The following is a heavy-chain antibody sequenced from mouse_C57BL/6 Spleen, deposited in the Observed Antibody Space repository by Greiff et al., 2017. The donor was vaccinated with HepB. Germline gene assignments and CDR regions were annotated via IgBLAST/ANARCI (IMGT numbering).Heavy chain of an antibody. CDR2: IYPGDGDT. CDR1: GYAFSSSW. D-gene: IGHD1-1*01. CDR3: ARRYGSSVSHYFDY. J-gene: IGHJ2*01. Sequence: VQLQQPGAELVKPGASVKISCKASGYAFSSSWMNWVKQRPGKGLEWIGRIYPGDGDTNYNGKFKGKATLTADKSSSTAYMQLSSLTSEDSAVYFCARRYGSSVSHYFDYWGQGTTLTVSS. V-gene: IGHV1-82*01.